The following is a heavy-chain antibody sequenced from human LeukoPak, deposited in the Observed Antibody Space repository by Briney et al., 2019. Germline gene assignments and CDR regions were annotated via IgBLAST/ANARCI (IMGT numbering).Heavy chain of an antibody. V-gene: IGHV3-53*05. CDR1: GLTVSSNC. Sequence: GGSLRLSCAASGLTVSSNCMSWVRQAPGKGLEWVSFIYSGGNTYYADSVKGRFTISRDNSKNTLYLQMNSLRAEDTAVYYCARDHTTVTIRWFFDYWGQGTLVTVSS. D-gene: IGHD4-11*01. CDR3: ARDHTTVTIRWFFDY. J-gene: IGHJ4*02. CDR2: IYSGGNT.